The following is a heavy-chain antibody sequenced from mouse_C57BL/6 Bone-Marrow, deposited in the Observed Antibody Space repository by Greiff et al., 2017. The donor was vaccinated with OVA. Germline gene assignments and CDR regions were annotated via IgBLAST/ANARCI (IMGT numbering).Heavy chain of an antibody. CDR2: IWSGGST. Sequence: VQLQQSGPGLVQPSQSLSITCTVSGFSLTSYGVHWVRQSPGKGLEWLGVIWSGGSTDYNAAFISRLSISKDNSKSQVFFKMNSLQADDTAIYYCARKGDYYGSSYGDYYAMDYWGQGTSVTVSS. CDR1: GFSLTSYG. V-gene: IGHV2-2*01. J-gene: IGHJ4*01. CDR3: ARKGDYYGSSYGDYYAMDY. D-gene: IGHD1-1*01.